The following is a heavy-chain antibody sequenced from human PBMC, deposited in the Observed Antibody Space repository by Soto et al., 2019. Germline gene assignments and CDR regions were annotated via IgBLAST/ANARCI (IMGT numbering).Heavy chain of an antibody. CDR2: IKYDGSEK. CDR1: GFIFSTYW. Sequence: EVQLVESGGTLVQPGGSLRLSCATSGFIFSTYWMSWVRQAPGKGLEWVAHIKYDGSEKYYMGSGKGRFTISRDNAKISLYLQMDSLRVEDTAVYYCARDWDYWGQGTLVTVSS. V-gene: IGHV3-7*01. J-gene: IGHJ4*02. CDR3: ARDWDY.